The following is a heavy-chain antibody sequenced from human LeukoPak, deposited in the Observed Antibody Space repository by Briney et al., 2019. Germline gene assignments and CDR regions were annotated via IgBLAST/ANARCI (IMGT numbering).Heavy chain of an antibody. D-gene: IGHD5/OR15-5a*01. V-gene: IGHV4-59*01. CDR1: GGSISNYH. CDR3: ARAAVSTRRYFQH. CDR2: IYNSGHT. Sequence: SETLSLTCTVSGGSISNYHWSWIRQPPGKGLECIGYIYNSGHTNYNPSLKSRVTISEDTSKNQLSLKLSSVTAADKAVYYCARAAVSTRRYFQHWGQGTLVTVSS. J-gene: IGHJ1*01.